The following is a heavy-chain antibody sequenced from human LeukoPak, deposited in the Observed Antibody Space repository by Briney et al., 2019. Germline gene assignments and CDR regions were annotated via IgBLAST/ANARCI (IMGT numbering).Heavy chain of an antibody. Sequence: GGSLRLSCAASGFTFSSYSMNWVRQAPGKGLGWVSSISDSGGSTQSADSVKGRFTISRDNSKNTLYLQMNSLRAEDTAEYYCAKHTHNHGGFFDPWGQGTLVTVSS. D-gene: IGHD2-15*01. CDR3: AKHTHNHGGFFDP. V-gene: IGHV3-23*01. CDR1: GFTFSSYS. J-gene: IGHJ5*02. CDR2: ISDSGGST.